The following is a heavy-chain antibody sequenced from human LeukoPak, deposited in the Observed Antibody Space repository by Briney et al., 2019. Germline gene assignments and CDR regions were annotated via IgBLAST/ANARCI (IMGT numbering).Heavy chain of an antibody. J-gene: IGHJ3*02. CDR1: GFTFNNYG. V-gene: IGHV3-33*01. CDR2: IRYDGSNK. CDR3: ASPMSEAFDI. Sequence: GRSLRLSCAASGFTFNNYGMHWVRQAPGKGLEWVAVIRYDGSNKFFADSVKGRFTISRDSSKNTLYLQMNSLRAEDTAVYYCASPMSEAFDIWGQGTMVTVSS. D-gene: IGHD3-22*01.